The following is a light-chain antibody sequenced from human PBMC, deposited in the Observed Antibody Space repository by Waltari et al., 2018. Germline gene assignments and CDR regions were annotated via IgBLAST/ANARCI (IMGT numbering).Light chain of an antibody. CDR3: QHYNNWPHWT. CDR1: QSVSSN. J-gene: IGKJ1*01. CDR2: GAS. Sequence: SCRASQSVSSNLAWYQQKRGQAPRLLIYGASTRAAGIPARFSGSGSGTEFTLTISSLQSEDFAVYYCQHYNNWPHWTFGQGTKVEIK. V-gene: IGKV3-15*01.